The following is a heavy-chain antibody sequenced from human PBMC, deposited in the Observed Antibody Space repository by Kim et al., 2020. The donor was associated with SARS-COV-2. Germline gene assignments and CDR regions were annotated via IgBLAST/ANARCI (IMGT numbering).Heavy chain of an antibody. V-gene: IGHV1-46*01. CDR3: ARSPPTATPDY. J-gene: IGHJ4*02. Sequence: SNAQKFQGRVTMTRDTSTSTVYMELSSLRSEDTAVYYCARSPPTATPDYWGQGTLVTVSS. D-gene: IGHD4-17*01.